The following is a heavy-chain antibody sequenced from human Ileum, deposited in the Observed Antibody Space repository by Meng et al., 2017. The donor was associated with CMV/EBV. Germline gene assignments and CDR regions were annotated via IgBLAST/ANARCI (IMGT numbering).Heavy chain of an antibody. D-gene: IGHD1-14*01. V-gene: IGHV4-34*01. CDR1: NASFSYFY. J-gene: IGHJ4*02. CDR2: IHPSGST. Sequence: GLFKPSQTLSLTVDVYNASFSYFYWSWTRHLPGKGLEWIGEIHPSGSTHYNPSLESRVSISVHMSNNQFSLKVSSVTAADTAVYYCARGQDNHKGGVHWGQGTLVTVSS. CDR3: ARGQDNHKGGVH.